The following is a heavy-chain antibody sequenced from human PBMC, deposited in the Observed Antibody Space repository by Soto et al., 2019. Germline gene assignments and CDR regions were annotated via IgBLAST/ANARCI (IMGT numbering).Heavy chain of an antibody. J-gene: IGHJ4*02. Sequence: QVQLVESGGGVVQPGRSLRLSCAASGFTFSNYGMHWVRQAPGKGLEWVAVISYHGSDKYYADSVKGRFTISRDNSKNTLYLQMDSLRAEETAVDYCAKDHLTTTVTTVGYWGQGSLVTVSS. D-gene: IGHD4-17*01. CDR2: ISYHGSDK. CDR3: AKDHLTTTVTTVGY. V-gene: IGHV3-30*18. CDR1: GFTFSNYG.